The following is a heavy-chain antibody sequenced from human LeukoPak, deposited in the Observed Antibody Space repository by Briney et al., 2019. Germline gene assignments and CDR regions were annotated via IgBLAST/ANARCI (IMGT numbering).Heavy chain of an antibody. J-gene: IGHJ5*02. V-gene: IGHV1-18*04. D-gene: IGHD3-10*01. CDR2: ISAYNGNT. Sequence: ASVKVSCKASGYTFTSYGISWVRQAPGQGLEWMGWISAYNGNTNYAQKLQGRVTMTTDTSTSTAYMELRSLRSDDTAVYYCARCLYGSGSYYYQDWFDPWGQGTLVTGSS. CDR1: GYTFTSYG. CDR3: ARCLYGSGSYYYQDWFDP.